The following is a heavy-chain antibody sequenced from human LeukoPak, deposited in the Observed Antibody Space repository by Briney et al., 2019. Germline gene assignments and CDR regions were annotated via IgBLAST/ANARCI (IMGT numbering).Heavy chain of an antibody. Sequence: PSETLSLTCSVSGGSIGGYYWSWIRQLPGERLEWIGFVYHNGRITYNPSLESRVTISVDTSRNQVSLNLRFVTAADTALYFCARRRAESSGPSFYYFYMDVWGKGTTVSVSS. J-gene: IGHJ6*03. CDR3: ARRRAESSGPSFYYFYMDV. D-gene: IGHD2-8*02. V-gene: IGHV4-59*01. CDR1: GGSIGGYY. CDR2: VYHNGRI.